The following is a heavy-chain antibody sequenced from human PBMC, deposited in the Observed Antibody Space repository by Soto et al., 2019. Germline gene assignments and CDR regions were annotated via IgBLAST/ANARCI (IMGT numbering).Heavy chain of an antibody. V-gene: IGHV3-72*01. D-gene: IGHD6-13*01. CDR2: SRNKANSYLT. CDR1: GFTFSDHY. J-gene: IGHJ4*02. CDR3: ASRIAAPSPDY. Sequence: PGGSLRLSCAASGFTFSDHYMDWVRQAPGKGLEWVGRSRNKANSYLTEYGASVKGRFTISRDDSKNLLYLQMNSLKTEDTAVYYCASRIAAPSPDYWGQGTLVTVSS.